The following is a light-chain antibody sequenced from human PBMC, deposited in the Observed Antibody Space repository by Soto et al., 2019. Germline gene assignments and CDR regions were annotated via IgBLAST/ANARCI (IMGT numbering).Light chain of an antibody. CDR1: SSDVGIYNR. J-gene: IGLJ2*01. CDR3: SSYTSSSGNVV. Sequence: QSAVPQPPSGPGAPGQSVTISCTGTSSDVGIYNRGSRYQQPPATNPKVMIYEVSNRPSGVPDRFSGSKSGNTASLTISGLQYEEKADYYGSSYTSSSGNVVFGGGTELTAL. V-gene: IGLV2-18*02. CDR2: EVS.